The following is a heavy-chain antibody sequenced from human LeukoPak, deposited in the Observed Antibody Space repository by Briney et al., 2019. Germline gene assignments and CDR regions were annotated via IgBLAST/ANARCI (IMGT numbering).Heavy chain of an antibody. D-gene: IGHD3-10*01. V-gene: IGHV3-30*18. J-gene: IGHJ4*02. CDR3: AKDPDVLLWFGEPYPTFFDY. Sequence: GGSLRLSCAASGFTFSSYGMHWVRRAPGKGLEWVAVISYDGSNKYYADSVKGRFTISRDNSKNTLYLQMNSLRAEDTAVYYCAKDPDVLLWFGEPYPTFFDYWGRGTLVTVSS. CDR1: GFTFSSYG. CDR2: ISYDGSNK.